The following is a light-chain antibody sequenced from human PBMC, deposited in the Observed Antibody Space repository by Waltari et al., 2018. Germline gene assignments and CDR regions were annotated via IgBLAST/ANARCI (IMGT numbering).Light chain of an antibody. CDR3: SSFTSSSTGI. CDR2: DAT. CDR1: SGDVGGYDL. J-gene: IGLJ1*01. Sequence: QSALTQPASVSGSPGQSITISCTGTSGDVGGYDLVSWYQQHPGKAPKLMIYDATNRPSGVSVRSPAPTSGTTPPLTISDLRPEDEAEYYCSSFTSSSTGIFGSGTTVTVL. V-gene: IGLV2-14*03.